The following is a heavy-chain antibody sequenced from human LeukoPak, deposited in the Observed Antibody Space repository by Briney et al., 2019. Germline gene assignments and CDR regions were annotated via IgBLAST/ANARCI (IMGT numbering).Heavy chain of an antibody. CDR3: ARLHGNYDSSGYYSPRVDGYFDY. D-gene: IGHD3-22*01. CDR1: GGSISSGGYS. CDR2: IYHSGST. V-gene: IGHV4-30-2*01. J-gene: IGHJ4*02. Sequence: PSETLSLTCAVSGGSISSGGYSRSWIRQPPGKGLEWIGYIYHSGSTYYNPSLKSRVTISVDRSKNQFSLKLSSVTAADTAVYYCARLHGNYDSSGYYSPRVDGYFDYWGQGTLVTVSS.